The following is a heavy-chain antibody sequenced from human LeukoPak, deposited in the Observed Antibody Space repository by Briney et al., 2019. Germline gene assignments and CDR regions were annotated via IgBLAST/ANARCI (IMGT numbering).Heavy chain of an antibody. J-gene: IGHJ4*01. D-gene: IGHD3-22*01. V-gene: IGHV1-8*03. CDR3: ARSSPHDSSGYLFDY. CDR1: GYTFTNYE. Sequence: ASVKVSCKASGYTFTNYEINWVRQATGQGLEWMGRMNPNSGHTGSAQKFQDRVTITRNTSISTAYMELSSLRSEDTAVYYCARSSPHDSSGYLFDYWGHGTLVTVSS. CDR2: MNPNSGHT.